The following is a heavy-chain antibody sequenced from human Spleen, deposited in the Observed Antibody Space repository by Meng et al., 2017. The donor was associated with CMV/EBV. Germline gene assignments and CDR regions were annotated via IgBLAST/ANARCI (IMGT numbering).Heavy chain of an antibody. CDR2: FFHSGDT. V-gene: IGHV4-39*01. D-gene: IGHD5-18*01. Sequence: SETLSLTCTVPGVSVSTISFFWGWIRQPPGKGLEWVGSFFHSGDTYSNPSLRSRVAISVDTSKNQFSLRLNSVTATDTAVYYCARHLRGYSWPKSDWGQGTLVTVSS. J-gene: IGHJ4*02. CDR3: ARHLRGYSWPKSD. CDR1: GVSVSTISFF.